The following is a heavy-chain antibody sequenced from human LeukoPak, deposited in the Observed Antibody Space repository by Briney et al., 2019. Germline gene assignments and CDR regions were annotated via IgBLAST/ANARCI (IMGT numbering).Heavy chain of an antibody. Sequence: GGSLRLSCAASGFTFDDHGMHWVRQAPGKGLEWVSGISWSSGIIGYADSVKGRFTISRDNAKNTLYLQMNSLRAEDTAVYYCARGGYYYDSSGYIPDYWGQGTLVTVSS. J-gene: IGHJ4*02. V-gene: IGHV3-9*01. D-gene: IGHD3-22*01. CDR2: ISWSSGII. CDR1: GFTFDDHG. CDR3: ARGGYYYDSSGYIPDY.